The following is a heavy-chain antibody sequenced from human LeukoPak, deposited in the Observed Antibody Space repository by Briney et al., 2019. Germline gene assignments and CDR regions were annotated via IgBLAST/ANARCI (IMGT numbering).Heavy chain of an antibody. Sequence: GGSLRLSCAASGFTFSDYYMSWIRQAPGKGLEWVTYITSSGSAIYYADSVKGRFTISRDNAKNSLYLQMDTLRVEDTAVYYCARATDTSGYFDDYWGQGTLVTVSS. J-gene: IGHJ4*02. CDR2: ITSSGSAI. V-gene: IGHV3-11*04. CDR1: GFTFSDYY. CDR3: ARATDTSGYFDDY. D-gene: IGHD3-22*01.